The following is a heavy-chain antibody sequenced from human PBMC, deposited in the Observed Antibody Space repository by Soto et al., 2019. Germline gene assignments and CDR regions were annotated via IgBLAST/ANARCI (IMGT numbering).Heavy chain of an antibody. CDR3: VRDRVRGSRTYAGFDP. CDR1: GASINSGEDY. CDR2: IYYYGSP. D-gene: IGHD3-10*01. Sequence: QVQLQESGPGLVKPSQTLSLTCTVSGASINSGEDYWSWIRQPPGKGLEWIGYIYYYGSPYYNPSLKSRVTISFDTSKNQFSLTLTSVAAADTAVYFCVRDRVRGSRTYAGFDPWGPGPLVTVSS. J-gene: IGHJ5*02. V-gene: IGHV4-30-4*01.